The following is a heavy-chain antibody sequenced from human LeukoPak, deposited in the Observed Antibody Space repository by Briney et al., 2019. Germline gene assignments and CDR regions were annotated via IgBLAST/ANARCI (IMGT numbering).Heavy chain of an antibody. CDR3: AKADYGDFAFDY. D-gene: IGHD4-17*01. CDR1: GFTFSNYA. V-gene: IGHV3-23*01. Sequence: GGSLRLSCEASGFTFSNYAMSWVRQAPGMGLEWVAAITRSGGDTYYADSVKGRFTIFRDNSKNTLSLQMNSLRAVDKAVYYCAKADYGDFAFDYWGQGTLVTVSS. J-gene: IGHJ4*02. CDR2: ITRSGGDT.